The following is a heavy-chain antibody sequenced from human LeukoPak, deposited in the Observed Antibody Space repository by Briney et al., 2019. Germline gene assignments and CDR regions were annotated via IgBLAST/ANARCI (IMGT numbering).Heavy chain of an antibody. CDR2: INHSGST. Sequence: SETLSLTCAVYGGSFSGYYWSWIRQPPGKGLEWIGEINHSGSTNYNPSLKSRVTISVDTSKNQFSLKLSSVTAADTAVYYCVRLGRNFGSYFFDSWAQGTLVTVSS. D-gene: IGHD3-10*01. V-gene: IGHV4-34*01. CDR3: VRLGRNFGSYFFDS. J-gene: IGHJ4*02. CDR1: GGSFSGYY.